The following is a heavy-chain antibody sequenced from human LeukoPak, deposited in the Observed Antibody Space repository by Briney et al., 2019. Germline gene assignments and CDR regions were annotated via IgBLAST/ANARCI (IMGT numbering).Heavy chain of an antibody. D-gene: IGHD1-26*01. Sequence: GGSLRLSCAASGFTFSSYGMHWVRQAPGKGLEWVAVISYDGSNKYYADSVKGRFTISRDNSKNTLHLQMNSLRAEDTAVYYCAKGLGSGSYPADYWGQGTLVTVSS. J-gene: IGHJ4*02. V-gene: IGHV3-30*18. CDR3: AKGLGSGSYPADY. CDR1: GFTFSSYG. CDR2: ISYDGSNK.